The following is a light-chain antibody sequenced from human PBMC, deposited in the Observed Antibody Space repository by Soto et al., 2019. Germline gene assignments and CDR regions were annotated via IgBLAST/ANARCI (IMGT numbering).Light chain of an antibody. V-gene: IGLV2-11*01. CDR3: CSYAGSYTFV. CDR2: DVS. J-gene: IGLJ1*01. Sequence: QSVLTQPRSVSESPGQSVTISCTGTSSDVGVYNYVSWYQQYPGKAPKIMIYDVSKRPSGVPDRFSGSKSDNTASLTISGLQAEDEADYYCCSYAGSYTFVFGIGTKVTVL. CDR1: SSDVGVYNY.